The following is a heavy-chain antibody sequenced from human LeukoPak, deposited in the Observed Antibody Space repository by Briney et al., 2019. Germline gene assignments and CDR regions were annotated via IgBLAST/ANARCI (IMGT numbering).Heavy chain of an antibody. CDR2: ISSGGNT. Sequence: GGSLRLSCKVSGFTVSSNSWSWVRQAPGKGLEWVSFISSGGNTDHSDSVKGRFTISRDNSKNSLYLQMNSLRAEDTALYYCAKDRRYASGGGASDIWGQGTMVTVSS. J-gene: IGHJ3*02. D-gene: IGHD6-19*01. V-gene: IGHV3-53*05. CDR1: GFTVSSNS. CDR3: AKDRRYASGGGASDI.